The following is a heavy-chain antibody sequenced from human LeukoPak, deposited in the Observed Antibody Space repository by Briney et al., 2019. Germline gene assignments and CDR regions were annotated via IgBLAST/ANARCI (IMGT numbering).Heavy chain of an antibody. V-gene: IGHV1-24*01. J-gene: IGHJ4*02. Sequence: ASVKVSCKVSGYTLTELYMHWVRQPPGKGLEWMGGFDPEDGETIYAQKFQGRVTMTEDTSTDTAYMELSSLRSEDTAVYDCATLPLFRYFDWLLYCYFDYWGQGTLVT. CDR3: ATLPLFRYFDWLLYCYFDY. D-gene: IGHD3-9*01. CDR2: FDPEDGET. CDR1: GYTLTELY.